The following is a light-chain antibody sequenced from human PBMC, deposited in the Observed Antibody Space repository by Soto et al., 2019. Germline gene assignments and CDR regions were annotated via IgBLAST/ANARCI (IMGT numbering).Light chain of an antibody. J-gene: IGLJ1*01. CDR2: EVD. Sequence: QSVLTQPPSASGSPGQSVTISCTGTSSDVGGYNYVSWYQHHPGKAPKLIIYEVDERPSGVPDRFSGSKSGNTASLTVSGLQAEDEADYYCSSYVGSNNFPYVFGTGTKGTVL. V-gene: IGLV2-8*01. CDR1: SSDVGGYNY. CDR3: SSYVGSNNFPYV.